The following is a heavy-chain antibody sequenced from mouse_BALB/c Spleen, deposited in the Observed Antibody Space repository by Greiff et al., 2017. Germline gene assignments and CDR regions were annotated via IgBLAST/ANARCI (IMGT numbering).Heavy chain of an antibody. J-gene: IGHJ1*01. CDR3: ARDYYGSSYGYFDV. V-gene: IGHV7-3*02. CDR2: IRNKANGYTT. Sequence: DVKLVESGGGLVQPGGSLRLPCATPGFTFTDYYMSWVRQPPGKALEWLGFIRNKANGYTTEYSASVKGRFTISRDNSQSILYLQMNTLRAEDSATYYCARDYYGSSYGYFDVWGAGTTVTVSS. CDR1: GFTFTDYY. D-gene: IGHD1-1*01.